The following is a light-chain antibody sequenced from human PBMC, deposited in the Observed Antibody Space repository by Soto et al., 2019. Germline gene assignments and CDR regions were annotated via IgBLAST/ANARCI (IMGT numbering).Light chain of an antibody. CDR2: SDN. V-gene: IGLV1-44*01. J-gene: IGLJ2*01. CDR3: AAWDGSLNHIL. CDR1: WSNMGRNT. Sequence: QSVLTQPPSASGTPGQRVTISCSGGWSNMGRNTVNWYQHLPGTAPKLLIYSDNQRPSGVPDRFSGAKSGTSASLAITGLQSEDEVDYYCAAWDGSLNHILFGGGTKLTVL.